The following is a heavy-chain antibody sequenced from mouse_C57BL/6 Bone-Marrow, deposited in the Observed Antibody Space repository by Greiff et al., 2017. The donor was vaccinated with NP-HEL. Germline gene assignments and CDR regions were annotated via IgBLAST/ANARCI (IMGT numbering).Heavy chain of an antibody. CDR2: FYPGSGSI. CDR3: ARHGYYYGSSYAVLYFDY. V-gene: IGHV1-62-2*01. J-gene: IGHJ2*01. D-gene: IGHD1-1*01. Sequence: QVQLKESGAELVKPGASVKLSCKASGYTFTEYTIHWVKQRSGQGLEWIGWFYPGSGSIKYNEKFKDKATLTADKSSSTVYMELSRLTSEDSAVYVCARHGYYYGSSYAVLYFDYWGQGTTLTVSS. CDR1: GYTFTEYT.